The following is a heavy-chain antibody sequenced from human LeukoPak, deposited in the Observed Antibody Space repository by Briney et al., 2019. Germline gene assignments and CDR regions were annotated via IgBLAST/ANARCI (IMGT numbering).Heavy chain of an antibody. CDR1: GFTFSDYY. D-gene: IGHD6-19*01. V-gene: IGHV3-23*01. Sequence: GGSLRLSCAASGFTFSDYYMNWIRQAPGKGLEWVSAISGSGGSTYYADSVKGRFTISRDNSKNTLHLQMNSLRAEDTAVYYCAKIREPYSSGWYPTDYWGQGTLVTVS. J-gene: IGHJ4*02. CDR2: ISGSGGST. CDR3: AKIREPYSSGWYPTDY.